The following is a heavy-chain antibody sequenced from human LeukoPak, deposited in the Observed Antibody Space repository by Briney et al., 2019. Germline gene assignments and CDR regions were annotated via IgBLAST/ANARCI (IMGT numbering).Heavy chain of an antibody. J-gene: IGHJ6*02. Sequence: ASVKVSCKASGYTFTSNDINWVRQATGQGLEWMGWMNPNSGNTGYAQKFQGRVTLTRNTSISTAYMELSSLRSDDTAVYYCARGVMISGTYYYYYYVMDVWGQGTTVTVSS. CDR3: ARGVMISGTYYYYYYVMDV. CDR1: GYTFTSND. D-gene: IGHD1-26*01. V-gene: IGHV1-8*01. CDR2: MNPNSGNT.